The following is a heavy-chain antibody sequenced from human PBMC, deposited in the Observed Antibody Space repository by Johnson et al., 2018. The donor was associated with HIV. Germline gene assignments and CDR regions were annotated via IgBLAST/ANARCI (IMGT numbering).Heavy chain of an antibody. CDR3: TRRSPYDAFDI. V-gene: IGHV3-66*02. J-gene: IGHJ3*02. Sequence: VQLVESGGGLVQPGGSLRLSCAASGFTVSSNYMSWVRQAPGKGLESVSVVYSGGTTHYADSVKGRSTISIDNSKNTLYLQMNSLRAEDTAVYYCTRRSPYDAFDIWGQGTRVTVSS. CDR2: VYSGGTT. CDR1: GFTVSSNY.